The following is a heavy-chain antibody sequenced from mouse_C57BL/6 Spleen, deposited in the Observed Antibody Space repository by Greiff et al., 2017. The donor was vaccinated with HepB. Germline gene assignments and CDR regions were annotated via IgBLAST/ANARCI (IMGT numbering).Heavy chain of an antibody. V-gene: IGHV1-76*01. CDR2: IYPGSGNT. J-gene: IGHJ3*01. CDR3: ARSLLSFAY. CDR1: GYTFTDYY. Sequence: VQLQQSGAELVRPGASVKLSCKASGYTFTDYYINWVKQRPGPGLEWIARIYPGSGNTYYNEKFKGKATLTAGKSSSTAYMQLSSLTSEDSAVYFCARSLLSFAYWGQGTLVTVSA. D-gene: IGHD2-10*01.